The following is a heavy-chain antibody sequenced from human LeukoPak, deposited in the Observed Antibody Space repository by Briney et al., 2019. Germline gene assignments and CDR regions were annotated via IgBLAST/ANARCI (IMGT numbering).Heavy chain of an antibody. CDR2: ISSGSGTI. CDR3: AREAIKDY. CDR1: GFTFSSHS. J-gene: IGHJ4*02. Sequence: GGSLRLSCEVSGFTFSSHSMNWVRQAPGKGLEWVSYISSGSGTIYYADSVKGRFTIARDDAKNSLYLQMSSLRDEDTAVYYCAREAIKDYWGQGTLVTVSS. V-gene: IGHV3-48*02.